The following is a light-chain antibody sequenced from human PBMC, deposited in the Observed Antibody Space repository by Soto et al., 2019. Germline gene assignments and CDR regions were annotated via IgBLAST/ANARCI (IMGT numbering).Light chain of an antibody. CDR2: DXS. J-gene: IGKJ4*01. CDR3: QQYDNLTRT. V-gene: IGKV1-33*01. CDR1: QSASPW. Sequence: DIHMTQSPSTLSASLGDRVTIAXRASQSASPWFAWHQQERGXAPNXXXDDXSILETGGPSRLSGSGFGTDFTFTISSMQPEDIATYYCQQYDNLTRTFGGGTKVDIK.